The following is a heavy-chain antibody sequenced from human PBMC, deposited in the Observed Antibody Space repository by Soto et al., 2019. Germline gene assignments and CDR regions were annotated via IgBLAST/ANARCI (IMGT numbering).Heavy chain of an antibody. D-gene: IGHD2-15*01. Sequence: SETLSLTCTVSGGSISSYYWSWIRQPPGKGLEWIGYIYYSGSTNYNPSLRSRVPISVDTSKNQFSLKLSSVTAADTAVYYCARSGYCSGGSRYPFDYWGQGTLVTVSS. V-gene: IGHV4-59*08. CDR3: ARSGYCSGGSRYPFDY. CDR1: GGSISSYY. CDR2: IYYSGST. J-gene: IGHJ4*02.